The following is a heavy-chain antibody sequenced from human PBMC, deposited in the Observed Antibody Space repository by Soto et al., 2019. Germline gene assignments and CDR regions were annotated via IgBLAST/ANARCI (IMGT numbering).Heavy chain of an antibody. V-gene: IGHV1-2*04. Sequence: GASVKVSCKASGYTFTGYYMHWVRQAPGQGLEWMGWINPNSGGTNYAQKFQGWVTMTRDTSISTAYMELSRLRSDDTAVYYCARDSDPYSSSLYGVDVWGQGTTVTVSS. D-gene: IGHD6-6*01. CDR1: GYTFTGYY. CDR2: INPNSGGT. J-gene: IGHJ6*02. CDR3: ARDSDPYSSSLYGVDV.